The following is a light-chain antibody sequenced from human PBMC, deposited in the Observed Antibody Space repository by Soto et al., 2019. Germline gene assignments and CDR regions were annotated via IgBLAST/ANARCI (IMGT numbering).Light chain of an antibody. CDR3: QQYFDWRT. V-gene: IGKV3D-15*01. CDR2: GAS. Sequence: EIVMTQSPATLSVSPGDRVTLSCRASQSVSSNLAWYQQKPGQPPRLLIYGASTRATGIPGTFSGSWSGTEFFLTISCLQSEDFAVYYCQQYFDWRTFGQGTKVYIK. J-gene: IGKJ1*01. CDR1: QSVSSN.